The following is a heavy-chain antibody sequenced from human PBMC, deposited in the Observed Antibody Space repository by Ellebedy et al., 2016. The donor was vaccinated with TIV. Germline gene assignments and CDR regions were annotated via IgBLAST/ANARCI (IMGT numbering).Heavy chain of an antibody. V-gene: IGHV4-39*07. Sequence: SETLSLTCTVSGDSISTYSYYWSWIRQPPGKGLEWIGEVSDGGSTKYNLSLKSRVTISVDTSKNQFSLNLISVTAADTAVYYCASHCSGGTCYFRFDPWGQGTLVTVSS. D-gene: IGHD2-15*01. J-gene: IGHJ5*02. CDR2: VSDGGST. CDR3: ASHCSGGTCYFRFDP. CDR1: GDSISTYSYY.